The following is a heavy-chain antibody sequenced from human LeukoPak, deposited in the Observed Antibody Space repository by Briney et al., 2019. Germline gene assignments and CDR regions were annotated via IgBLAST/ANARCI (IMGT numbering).Heavy chain of an antibody. CDR1: GFSFTSSW. CDR3: VRDLSPVSDRNVWYDALDI. V-gene: IGHV3-7*01. J-gene: IGHJ3*02. CDR2: ISGEESEK. Sequence: GGSLRLSCVASGFSFTSSWMTWVRQAPGKGREWGANISGEESEKIYIDSVQGRLTIYTHKAKNSPYLQLNCLRAADTAIYYCVRDLSPVSDRNVWYDALDIWGQGTMVTVSS. D-gene: IGHD1-1*01.